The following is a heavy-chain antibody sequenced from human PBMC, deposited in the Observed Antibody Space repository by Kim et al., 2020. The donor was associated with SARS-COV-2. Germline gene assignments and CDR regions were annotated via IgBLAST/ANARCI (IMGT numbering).Heavy chain of an antibody. CDR1: GFTFSSYG. CDR3: ARDGWEAAAGRVPNYYYGMDV. Sequence: GGSLRLSCAASGFTFSSYGMHWVRQAPGKGLEWVAVIWYDGSNKYYADSVKGRFTISRDNSKNTLYLQMNSLRAEDTAVYYCARDGWEAAAGRVPNYYYGMDVWGQGTTVTVSS. D-gene: IGHD6-13*01. J-gene: IGHJ6*02. V-gene: IGHV3-33*01. CDR2: IWYDGSNK.